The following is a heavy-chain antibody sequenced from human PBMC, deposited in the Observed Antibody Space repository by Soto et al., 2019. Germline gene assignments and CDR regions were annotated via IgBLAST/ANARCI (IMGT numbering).Heavy chain of an antibody. D-gene: IGHD1-26*01. V-gene: IGHV3-23*01. CDR2: ISGSGGST. CDR1: RFTFSSYA. J-gene: IGHJ4*02. CDR3: AKSKMRATTLDY. Sequence: VGSLRLSCAASRFTFSSYAMSWVRQAPGKGLEWVSAISGSGGSTYYADSVKGRFTISRDNSKNTLYLQMNSLRAEDTAVYYCAKSKMRATTLDYWGQGTLVTVSS.